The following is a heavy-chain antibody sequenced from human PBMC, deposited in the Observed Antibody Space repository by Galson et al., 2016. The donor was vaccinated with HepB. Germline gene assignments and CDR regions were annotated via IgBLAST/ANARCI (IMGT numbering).Heavy chain of an antibody. CDR3: AREKLSSAHHYYYYMDA. CDR2: ITSSSSYT. Sequence: SLRLSCAASGFTFNDYYMSWIRQAPGKGLEWVSYITSSSSYTNYGDSVKGRFTISRDNAKNSLYLQMNSLRAEDTAVYYCAREKLSSAHHYYYYMDAWGKGTTVTVSS. CDR1: GFTFNDYY. V-gene: IGHV3-11*06. D-gene: IGHD6-25*01. J-gene: IGHJ6*03.